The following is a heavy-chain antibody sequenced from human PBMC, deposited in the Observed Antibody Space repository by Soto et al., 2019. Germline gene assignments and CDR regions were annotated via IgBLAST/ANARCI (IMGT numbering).Heavy chain of an antibody. D-gene: IGHD5-12*01. J-gene: IGHJ3*02. CDR3: TRPSLDIVAASFNAFDI. Sequence: GGSLRLSCAASGFSFNTSTMNWVRQAPGKGLEWVSSISSGSTVYYADSMKGRFTISRDNAKSSLYLQMNSLRAEDTAVYYCTRPSLDIVAASFNAFDIWGQGTMVTVSS. V-gene: IGHV3-21*01. CDR2: ISSGSTV. CDR1: GFSFNTST.